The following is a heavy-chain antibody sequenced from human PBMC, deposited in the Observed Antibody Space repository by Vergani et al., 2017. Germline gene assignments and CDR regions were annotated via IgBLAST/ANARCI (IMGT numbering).Heavy chain of an antibody. V-gene: IGHV1-46*01. D-gene: IGHD6-19*01. Sequence: QVQVVQSGAAVKKSGASVKVSCKTSGYTFSNYYMHWVRQAPGQGLEWMGIINPSGGHTNYAQKFQGRVTMTRDTSTSTVYMELSSLRSEDTAIYYCARERGGDVAVAGTWYFDLWGRGTLVTVSS. CDR2: INPSGGHT. CDR1: GYTFSNYY. CDR3: ARERGGDVAVAGTWYFDL. J-gene: IGHJ2*01.